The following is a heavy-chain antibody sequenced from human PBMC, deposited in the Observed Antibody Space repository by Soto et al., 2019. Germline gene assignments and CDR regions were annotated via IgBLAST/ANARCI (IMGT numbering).Heavy chain of an antibody. J-gene: IGHJ2*01. CDR1: GGTFSSYA. D-gene: IGHD6-19*01. CDR2: IIPIFGTG. CDR3: AQTLGLAVSGPGRFDL. V-gene: IGHV1-69*12. Sequence: QVQLVQSGPEVKKPGSSVMVSCKASGGTFSSYAISWVRQAPGQGLEWMGGIIPIFGTGNYAQKFQGRVTIAADESTSTAYMELRSLRFEDTAVYYCAQTLGLAVSGPGRFDLWGRGTLVTVSS.